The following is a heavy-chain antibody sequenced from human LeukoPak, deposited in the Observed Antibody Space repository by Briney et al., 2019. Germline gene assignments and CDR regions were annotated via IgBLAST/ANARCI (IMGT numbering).Heavy chain of an antibody. Sequence: SETLSLTCAVYGGSFSSYYWSWIRQLPGKGLEWIGEFNHCGSTNCNPSLKSRVSISVDTSKNQFSLKLRPVTAADTAVYYCARGATDYYGSGSYYTYYFDHWGKGTLVTVSS. J-gene: IGHJ4*02. V-gene: IGHV4-34*01. CDR3: ARGATDYYGSGSYYTYYFDH. D-gene: IGHD3-10*01. CDR1: GGSFSSYY. CDR2: FNHCGST.